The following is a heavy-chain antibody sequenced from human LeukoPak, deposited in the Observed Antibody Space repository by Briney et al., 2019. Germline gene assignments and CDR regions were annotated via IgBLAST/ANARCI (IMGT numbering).Heavy chain of an antibody. J-gene: IGHJ2*01. CDR2: INHSGST. CDR1: GGSFSGYC. CDR3: ARGPQRIAAVGTRYFDL. D-gene: IGHD6-13*01. V-gene: IGHV4-34*01. Sequence: SETQSLTCAVYGGSFSGYCWSWIRQPPGKGLEWIGEINHSGSTNYNPSLKSRVTISVDTSKNQFSLKLSSVTAADTAVYYCARGPQRIAAVGTRYFDLWGRGTLVTVSS.